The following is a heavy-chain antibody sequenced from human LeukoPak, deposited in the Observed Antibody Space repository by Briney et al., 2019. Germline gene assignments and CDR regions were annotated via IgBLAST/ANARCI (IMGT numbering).Heavy chain of an antibody. J-gene: IGHJ4*02. CDR3: ARGFGELRYESDY. V-gene: IGHV1-2*02. CDR2: INPNSGGT. CDR1: GYTFTGYY. Sequence: ASVKVSCKASGYTFTGYYMHWVRQAPGQGLEGMGWINPNSGGTNYAQKFQGRVTMTRDTSISTAYMELSRLRSDDTAVYYCARGFGELRYESDYWGQGTLVTVSS. D-gene: IGHD3-10*01.